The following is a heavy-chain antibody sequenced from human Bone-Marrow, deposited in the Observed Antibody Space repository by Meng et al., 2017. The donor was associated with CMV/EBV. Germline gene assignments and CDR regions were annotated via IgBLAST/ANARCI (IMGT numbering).Heavy chain of an antibody. CDR3: ARDTRRPAYYFDY. J-gene: IGHJ4*02. CDR1: GFTFDDYG. V-gene: IGHV3-20*04. CDR2: LNWNGGST. Sequence: GESLKISCAASGFTFDDYGMTWVRQVPGEGLEWVAGLNWNGGSTDYADSVKGRFTISRDNARNSLYLQMNSLRVEDTALYYCARDTRRPAYYFDYWGPGTQVTVSS.